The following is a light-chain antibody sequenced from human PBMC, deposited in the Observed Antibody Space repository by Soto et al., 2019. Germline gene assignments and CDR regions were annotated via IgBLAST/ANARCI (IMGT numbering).Light chain of an antibody. J-gene: IGKJ4*01. CDR2: DFS. CDR3: QQFRASLFT. Sequence: AIQFTQSPSSLSASVGDRVAITCRASQAISNALAWYQQKPGRPPILPIYDFSPLESMVTSRFSGSGSGTDFTLTYRSLQPEDFASYFCQQFRASLFTFGGRKRVDIK. CDR1: QAISNA. V-gene: IGKV1-13*02.